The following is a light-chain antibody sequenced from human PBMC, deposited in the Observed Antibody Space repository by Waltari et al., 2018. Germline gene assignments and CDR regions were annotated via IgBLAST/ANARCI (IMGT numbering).Light chain of an antibody. Sequence: EIVLTQSPGTLSLSLGERATLSCRASQSVSSSYLSWYQQKPGQAPRLLIYGASSRATGIPDMFSGSGSGTDVTLTISRLEPEDFAVYYCQQYGSSPQLTFGGGTKVEIK. CDR2: GAS. CDR1: QSVSSSY. CDR3: QQYGSSPQLT. V-gene: IGKV3-20*01. J-gene: IGKJ4*01.